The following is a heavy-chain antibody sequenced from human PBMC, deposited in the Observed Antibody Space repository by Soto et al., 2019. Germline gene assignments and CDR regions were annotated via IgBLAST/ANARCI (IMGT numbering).Heavy chain of an antibody. CDR2: IGGSGTTI. CDR3: ARSVRPLSWFDT. J-gene: IGHJ5*02. D-gene: IGHD3-10*01. CDR1: RFPFSAYA. Sequence: VGSLRISLVASRFPFSAYAINWVVPPPVKGLEWVCGIGGSGTTIYCADSVKGRFTISRDNFGNTMYLQMNSVRVEDTAVYYCARSVRPLSWFDTWGQGTRVTVSS. V-gene: IGHV3-23*01.